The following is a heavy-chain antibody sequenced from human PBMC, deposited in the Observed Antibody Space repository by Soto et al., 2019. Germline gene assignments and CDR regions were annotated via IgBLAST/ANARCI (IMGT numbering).Heavy chain of an antibody. V-gene: IGHV1-69*12. CDR1: GGTFSSYA. CDR2: IIPIFGTA. Sequence: QVQLVQSGAEVKKPGSSVKVSCTASGGTFSSYAISWVRQAPGQGLEWMGGIIPIFGTANYAQKFQGRVTITADESTGTDDMELSSLRSVDTAVYYCARYKDSGSVIDLLYFYNMDVWGQGTTVPVSS. J-gene: IGHJ6*02. CDR3: ARYKDSGSVIDLLYFYNMDV. D-gene: IGHD5-12*01.